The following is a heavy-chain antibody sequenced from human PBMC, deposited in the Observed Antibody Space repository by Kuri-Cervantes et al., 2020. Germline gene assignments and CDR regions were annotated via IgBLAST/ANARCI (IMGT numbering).Heavy chain of an antibody. CDR3: ASGRTLTIGDY. Sequence: GESLKISCAASGFTFSSYVMSWVRQAPGKGLEWVSAISGSGGRTYYADSVKGRFTISRDNSKNTLYLQMSSLRAEDTAVYNCASGRTLTIGDYWGQGTLVTVSS. J-gene: IGHJ4*02. CDR2: ISGSGGRT. D-gene: IGHD3-9*01. CDR1: GFTFSSYV. V-gene: IGHV3-23*01.